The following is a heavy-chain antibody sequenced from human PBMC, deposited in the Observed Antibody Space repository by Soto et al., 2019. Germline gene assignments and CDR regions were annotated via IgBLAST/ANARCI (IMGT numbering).Heavy chain of an antibody. CDR3: ARDAPFMITFGGVTDYYGMDV. J-gene: IGHJ6*02. Sequence: SVKVSCKASGGTFSSYAISWVRQAPGQGLEWMGGIIPIFGTANYAQKFQGRVTITADESTSTAHMELSSLRSEDTAVYYCARDAPFMITFGGVTDYYGMDVWGQGTMVTVSS. V-gene: IGHV1-69*13. CDR2: IIPIFGTA. D-gene: IGHD3-16*01. CDR1: GGTFSSYA.